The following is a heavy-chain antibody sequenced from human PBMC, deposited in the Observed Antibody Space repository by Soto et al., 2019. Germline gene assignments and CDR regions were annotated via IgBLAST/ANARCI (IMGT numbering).Heavy chain of an antibody. Sequence: QITLKESGPTLVQPTQTLTLTCAFSGFSLSTTGVGVGWIRQPPGKALEWLVVIYWDDNKRYSPSLKTRLTITKDTSKNQVVLTMANMDPVDTATYYCAHISSISLFDYWGQGALVTVSS. J-gene: IGHJ4*02. CDR2: IYWDDNK. D-gene: IGHD3-3*02. CDR1: GFSLSTTGVG. CDR3: AHISSISLFDY. V-gene: IGHV2-5*02.